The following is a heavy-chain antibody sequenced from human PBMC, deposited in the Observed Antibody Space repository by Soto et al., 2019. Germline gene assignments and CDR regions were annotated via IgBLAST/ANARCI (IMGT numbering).Heavy chain of an antibody. V-gene: IGHV1-18*01. CDR2: ISAYNGNT. CDR1: GYTFTSYG. Sequence: ASVKVSCKASGYTFTSYGISWVRQAPGQGLEWMGWISAYNGNTNYAQKLQGRVTMTTDTSTSTAYMELRSLRSDDTAVYYCARDPDPHYYDSSGYLTHWGQGTLVTVSS. CDR3: ARDPDPHYYDSSGYLTH. D-gene: IGHD3-22*01. J-gene: IGHJ4*02.